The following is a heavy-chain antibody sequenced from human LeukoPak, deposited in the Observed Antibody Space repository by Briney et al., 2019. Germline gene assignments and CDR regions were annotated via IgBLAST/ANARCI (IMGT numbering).Heavy chain of an antibody. CDR1: GGTFSSYA. D-gene: IGHD1-26*01. CDR3: ARFIGEPGLNYYYYYYMDV. V-gene: IGHV1-69*04. Sequence: GASVKVSCKASGGTFSSYAISWVRQAPGQGLEWMGRIIPILGIANYAQKFQGRVTITADKSTSTAYMELSSLRSEDTAVYYCARFIGEPGLNYYYYYYMDVWGKGTTVTVSS. CDR2: IIPILGIA. J-gene: IGHJ6*03.